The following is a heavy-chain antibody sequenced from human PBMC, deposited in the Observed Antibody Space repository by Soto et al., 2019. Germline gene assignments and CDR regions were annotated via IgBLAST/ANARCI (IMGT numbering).Heavy chain of an antibody. J-gene: IGHJ5*02. V-gene: IGHV1-46*01. D-gene: IGHD3-3*01. CDR3: ARAGINDGYENNDNWFDP. CDR1: GYTFTSYY. CDR2: INPGGGST. Sequence: ASVKVSCKASGYTFTSYYMHWVRQAPGQGLEWMGIINPGGGSTSYAQKFQGRVTMARDTSTSTVYMELSSLRSEDTAVYYCARAGINDGYENNDNWFDPWGQGTLVTVSS.